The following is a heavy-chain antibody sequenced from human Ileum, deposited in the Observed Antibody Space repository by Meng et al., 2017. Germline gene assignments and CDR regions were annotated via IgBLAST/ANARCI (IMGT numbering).Heavy chain of an antibody. CDR2: INAGNGNI. D-gene: IGHD1-1*01. CDR3: ARENDNWNYFDY. J-gene: IGHJ4*02. CDR1: GYTFRNYP. Sequence: QVQFVQSGAEVKKPGASVKVSCTASGYTFRNYPLHWVRQAPGQRPEWMGWINAGNGNIKISQKFQGRITITSDTSATAYMELSSLRSEDTAVYFCARENDNWNYFDYWGQGSLVTVSS. V-gene: IGHV1-3*01.